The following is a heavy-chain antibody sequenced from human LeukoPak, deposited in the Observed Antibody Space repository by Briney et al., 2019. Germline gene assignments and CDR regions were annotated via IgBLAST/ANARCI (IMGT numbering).Heavy chain of an antibody. D-gene: IGHD2/OR15-2a*01. V-gene: IGHV4-61*02. J-gene: IGHJ6*03. CDR1: GGSISSGSYY. CDR2: IYTSGST. CDR3: ARTLNSYYYYMDV. Sequence: SETLSLTCTVSGGSISSGSYYWSWIRQPAGKGLEWIGRIYTSGSTNYNPSLKSRVTISVDTSKNQFSLKLSSVTAADTAVYYCARTLNSYYYYMDVWGKGTTVTVSS.